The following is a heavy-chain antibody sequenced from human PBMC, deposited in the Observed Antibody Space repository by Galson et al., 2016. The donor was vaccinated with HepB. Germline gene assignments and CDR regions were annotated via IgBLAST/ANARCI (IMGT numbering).Heavy chain of an antibody. J-gene: IGHJ4*02. CDR2: VIHGGSA. CDR1: GGSFSAYY. D-gene: IGHD3-16*01. Sequence: SETLSLTCAVYGGSFSAYYWGWIRQPPGKGLEWIGEVIHGGSANYSPSLKSRVTLSVDTSKNQFSLKLSSLTAADTAVYYCAGRRAEYGGEPVDYWGQGSTVTVSS. V-gene: IGHV4-34*12. CDR3: AGRRAEYGGEPVDY.